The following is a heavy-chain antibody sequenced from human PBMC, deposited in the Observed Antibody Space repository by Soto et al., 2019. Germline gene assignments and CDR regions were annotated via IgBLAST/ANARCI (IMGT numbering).Heavy chain of an antibody. Sequence: SETLSLTCAVYGGSFSGYYWSWIRQPPGKGLEWIGEINHSGSTNYNPSLKSRVTISVDTSKNQFSLKLSSVTTADTAVYYCGKIYGSGSLNWFDPWGQGTLVTVSS. D-gene: IGHD3-10*01. V-gene: IGHV4-34*01. CDR2: INHSGST. J-gene: IGHJ5*02. CDR3: GKIYGSGSLNWFDP. CDR1: GGSFSGYY.